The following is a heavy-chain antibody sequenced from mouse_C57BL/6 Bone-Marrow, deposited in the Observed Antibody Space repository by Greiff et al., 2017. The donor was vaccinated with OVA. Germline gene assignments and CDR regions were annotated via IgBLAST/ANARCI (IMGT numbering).Heavy chain of an antibody. CDR1: GFTFSSYT. J-gene: IGHJ2*01. CDR2: ISGGGGNT. V-gene: IGHV5-9*01. CDR3: ARPPY. Sequence: EVHLVESGGGLVKPGGSLKLSCAASGFTFSSYTMSWVRQTPEKRLEWVATISGGGGNTYYPDSVKSRFTISRDNAKNTLYLQMSSLRSEDTALYYCARPPYWGQGTTLTVSS.